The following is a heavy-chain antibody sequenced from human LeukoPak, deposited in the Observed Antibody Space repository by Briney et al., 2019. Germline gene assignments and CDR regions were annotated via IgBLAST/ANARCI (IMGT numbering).Heavy chain of an antibody. J-gene: IGHJ4*02. D-gene: IGHD6-13*01. CDR2: ISGSSSYL. V-gene: IGHV3-21*01. CDR1: GFTLSNYN. CDR3: ARDAVTGYSSGWYKPFPFDY. Sequence: PGGSLRLSCAASGFTLSNYNMNWVRQAPGKGLEWVSSISGSSSYLFFADSVKGRCTISRDNTKNSLYLQMNSLRVDDTAVYYCARDAVTGYSSGWYKPFPFDYGGQGSLVTVSA.